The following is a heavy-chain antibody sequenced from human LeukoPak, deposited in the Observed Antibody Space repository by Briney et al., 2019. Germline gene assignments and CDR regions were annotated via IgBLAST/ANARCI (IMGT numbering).Heavy chain of an antibody. Sequence: PGGSLRRSCAASGFTFDDYGMSWVRQAPGKGLEWVSGINWSGGTTGYADSVKGRFTISRDNAKNSLYLQMNSLRAEDTALYYCARGRSIAANDAFDIWAQGTMVTVSS. CDR1: GFTFDDYG. J-gene: IGHJ3*02. V-gene: IGHV3-20*04. CDR2: INWSGGTT. CDR3: ARGRSIAANDAFDI. D-gene: IGHD6-25*01.